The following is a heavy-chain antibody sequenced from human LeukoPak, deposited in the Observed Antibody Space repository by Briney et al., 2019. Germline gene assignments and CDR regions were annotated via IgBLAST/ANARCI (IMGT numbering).Heavy chain of an antibody. V-gene: IGHV1-46*01. Sequence: ASVKVSCKASGHTLTSYNMHWVRQAPGQGLEWMGIINPSGGSTSYAQRFQGRLTVSRDTSTSTVYMELSSLTSEDTAAYYCARGASGGTGDWFDLWGQRTLVTVSS. CDR3: ARGASGGTGDWFDL. CDR2: INPSGGST. J-gene: IGHJ5*02. CDR1: GHTLTSYN. D-gene: IGHD3-10*01.